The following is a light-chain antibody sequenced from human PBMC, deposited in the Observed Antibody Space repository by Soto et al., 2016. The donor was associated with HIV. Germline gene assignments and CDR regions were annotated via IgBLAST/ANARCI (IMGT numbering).Light chain of an antibody. J-gene: IGLJ3*02. CDR2: DDT. V-gene: IGLV3-21*01. CDR1: NIASKS. Sequence: SYELTQPPSVSVAPGKTARITCGGSNIASKSVHWYQQKPGQAPVLVIYDDTDRPSGIPETFSGSSSGTIVTLTISGVQAEDEADYYCQSADSSGTHWVFGGGTKLTVL. CDR3: QSADSSGTHWV.